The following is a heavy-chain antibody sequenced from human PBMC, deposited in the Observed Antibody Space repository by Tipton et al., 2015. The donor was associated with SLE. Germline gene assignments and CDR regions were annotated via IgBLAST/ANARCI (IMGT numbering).Heavy chain of an antibody. CDR3: ARESFTNDFYYYMDV. V-gene: IGHV4-59*01. CDR2: ICYSGNT. CDR1: GGSIRSSQ. J-gene: IGHJ6*03. D-gene: IGHD2-8*01. Sequence: LRLSCTVSGGSIRSSQWSWMRQPPGKGLEWIGFICYSGNTKSSPSLKGRVTTSVDTSKNQFSLQLTSVTAADTAIYYCARESFTNDFYYYMDVWGKGTTVTVSS.